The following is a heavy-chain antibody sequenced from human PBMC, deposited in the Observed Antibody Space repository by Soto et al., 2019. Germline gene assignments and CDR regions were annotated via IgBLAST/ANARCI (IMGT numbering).Heavy chain of an antibody. V-gene: IGHV3-30-3*01. J-gene: IGHJ6*02. Sequence: GGSLRLSCAASGFTFSSYAMHWVRQAPGKGLEWVAVISYDGSNKYYADSVKGRFTISRDNSKNTLYLQMNSLRAEDTAVYYCARDRGTYSSSSSYGMDVWGQGTTVTVSS. D-gene: IGHD6-6*01. CDR1: GFTFSSYA. CDR3: ARDRGTYSSSSSYGMDV. CDR2: ISYDGSNK.